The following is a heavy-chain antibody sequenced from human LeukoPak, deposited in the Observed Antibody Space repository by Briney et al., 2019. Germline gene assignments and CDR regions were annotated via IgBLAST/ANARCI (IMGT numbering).Heavy chain of an antibody. CDR3: ARDLYDSSGYYYPLQDY. CDR2: INPSGGST. D-gene: IGHD3-22*01. V-gene: IGHV1-46*01. Sequence: GASVKVSCKASGYTFTSYYMHWVRQAPGQGLEWMGIINPSGGSTSYAQKFQGRVTMTRDMSTSTVYMELSSLRSEDTAVYYCARDLYDSSGYYYPLQDYWGQGTLVTVSS. J-gene: IGHJ4*02. CDR1: GYTFTSYY.